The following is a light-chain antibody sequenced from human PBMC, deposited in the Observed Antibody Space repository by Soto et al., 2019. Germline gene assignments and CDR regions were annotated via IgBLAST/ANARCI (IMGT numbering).Light chain of an antibody. V-gene: IGKV3-11*01. CDR3: QQRSDWPPIT. Sequence: EIVLTQSPGTLSLSPGERATLSCRASQSININLAWYQQKPGQAPRLLIYGASTRATGLPARFSGSGSGTEFTLTISSLEPEDSAVYYCQQRSDWPPITFGQGTRLEI. CDR1: QSININ. CDR2: GAS. J-gene: IGKJ5*01.